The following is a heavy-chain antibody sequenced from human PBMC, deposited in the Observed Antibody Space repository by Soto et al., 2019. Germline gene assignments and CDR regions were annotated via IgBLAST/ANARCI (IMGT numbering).Heavy chain of an antibody. CDR3: ARGDVDTAMVTHYHYGMDV. V-gene: IGHV4-30-4*01. J-gene: IGHJ6*02. CDR1: GGSISSGDYY. Sequence: SETLSLTCTVSGGSISSGDYYWSWIRQPPGKGLEWIGYIYYSGSTYYNPSLKSRVTISVDTSKNQFSLKLSSVTAADTAVYYCARGDVDTAMVTHYHYGMDVWGQGTTVTVSS. CDR2: IYYSGST. D-gene: IGHD5-18*01.